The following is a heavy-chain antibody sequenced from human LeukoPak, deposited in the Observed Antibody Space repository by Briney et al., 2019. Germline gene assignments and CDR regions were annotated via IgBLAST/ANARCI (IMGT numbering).Heavy chain of an antibody. D-gene: IGHD2-2*03. CDR1: GYSFPTYW. CDR2: IYPDESNI. Sequence: KRGESLKISCKGSGYSFPTYWIAWVRQMPGKGLEWMGIIYPDESNIRYSPSFQGQVTISADKSISTAYLQWSSLKASDTAMYYCARPPSRGYSSSFEYWGQGTLVTVSS. V-gene: IGHV5-51*01. J-gene: IGHJ4*02. CDR3: ARPPSRGYSSSFEY.